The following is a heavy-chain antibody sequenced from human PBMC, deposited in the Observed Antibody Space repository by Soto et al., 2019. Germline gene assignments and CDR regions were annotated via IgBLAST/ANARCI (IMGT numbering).Heavy chain of an antibody. V-gene: IGHV3-30*18. D-gene: IGHD1-26*01. Sequence: SCAASGFTFSSYAMHWVRQAPGKGLEWVALISFDGSNKNYADSVKGRFTISRDNSKDTLYLQMNSLRAEDTTLYYCAKSGGGGGYQYFDFWGQGTLVTVSS. CDR2: ISFDGSNK. J-gene: IGHJ4*02. CDR1: GFTFSSYA. CDR3: AKSGGGGGYQYFDF.